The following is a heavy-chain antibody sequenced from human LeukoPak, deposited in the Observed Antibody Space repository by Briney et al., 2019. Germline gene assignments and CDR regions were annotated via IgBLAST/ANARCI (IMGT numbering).Heavy chain of an antibody. CDR3: ARQVAMGRGVSDY. CDR1: GYSFTSYW. J-gene: IGHJ4*02. CDR2: IYAGDSDT. Sequence: GESLKICCKGSGYSFTSYWIGWVRQMPGKGLEWMGIIYAGDSDTSYSPSFQGQVPISADKAISTAYLQWRSLKASDTAMHYCARQVAMGRGVSDYWGQGTLVTVSS. D-gene: IGHD3-10*01. V-gene: IGHV5-51*01.